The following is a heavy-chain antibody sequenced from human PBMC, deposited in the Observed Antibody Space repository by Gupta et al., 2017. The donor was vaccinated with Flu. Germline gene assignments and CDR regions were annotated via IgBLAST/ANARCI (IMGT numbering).Heavy chain of an antibody. V-gene: IGHV3-33*01. CDR1: GFTFSSYG. CDR2: IWYDGSNK. D-gene: IGHD3-3*01. Sequence: VQLVESGGGVVQPGRSLRLSCAASGFTFSSYGMHWVRQAPGKGLEWVAVIWYDGSNKYYADSVKGRFTISRDNSKNTLYLQMNSLRAEDTAVYYCARDEYYDFWSGYYRGAFDIWGQGTMVTVSS. J-gene: IGHJ3*02. CDR3: ARDEYYDFWSGYYRGAFDI.